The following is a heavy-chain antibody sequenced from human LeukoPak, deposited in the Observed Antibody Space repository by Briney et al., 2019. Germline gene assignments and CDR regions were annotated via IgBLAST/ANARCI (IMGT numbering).Heavy chain of an antibody. CDR1: GYTFNSYA. V-gene: IGHV1-18*01. J-gene: IGHJ6*02. CDR2: ISDYNGNR. Sequence: ASVKVSCKASGYTFNSYAISWVRQAPGQGLEWMGWISDYNGNRNYAQKLQGRVTMTTDTSTTTAYMELRSLRSDATAVYYCTRVGGLRFGGDYYYYGMDVWGQGTTVTVSS. CDR3: TRVGGLRFGGDYYYYGMDV. D-gene: IGHD5-12*01.